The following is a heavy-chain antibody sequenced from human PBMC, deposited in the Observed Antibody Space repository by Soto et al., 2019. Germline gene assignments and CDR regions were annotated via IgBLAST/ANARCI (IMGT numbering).Heavy chain of an antibody. V-gene: IGHV3-23*01. CDR3: AKAIIPAAHGLFQH. CDR2: ISGSGDSA. CDR1: GFTFSNYA. D-gene: IGHD6-13*01. J-gene: IGHJ1*01. Sequence: PGGSLRLSCAASGFTFSNYAMNWVRQAPGRGLEWVSVISGSGDSAYSADAVKGRFTISRDNSKNTLYLQMNSLRAEDTAVYYCAKAIIPAAHGLFQHWGQGTLVTVSS.